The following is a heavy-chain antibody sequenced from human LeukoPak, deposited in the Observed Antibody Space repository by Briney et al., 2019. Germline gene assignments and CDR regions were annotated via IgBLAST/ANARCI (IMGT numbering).Heavy chain of an antibody. CDR3: AKDAYRYYDSSDYYRPYYFDY. J-gene: IGHJ4*02. V-gene: IGHV3-23*01. Sequence: PGGSLRLSCSASGFTFTSYPMTWVRQAPGKGLEWVSSVSGSAGRTYYADSVKGRFNISRDNSKNTLYLQMNSLRAEDTAVYYCAKDAYRYYDSSDYYRPYYFDYWGQGTRVTVSS. CDR2: VSGSAGRT. D-gene: IGHD3-22*01. CDR1: GFTFTSYP.